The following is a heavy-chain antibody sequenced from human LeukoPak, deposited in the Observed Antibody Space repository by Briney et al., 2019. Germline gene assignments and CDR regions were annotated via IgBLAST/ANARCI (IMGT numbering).Heavy chain of an antibody. J-gene: IGHJ5*02. D-gene: IGHD1-26*01. V-gene: IGHV2-26*01. Sequence: SGPVLVKPTGTLTLTCTVSGFSLSNARMGVSWIRQPPGKALEWLAHIFSNDEKSYSTSLKSRLTISKDTSKSQVVLTMTNTDPVDTATYYCARISIVEAKGPNWFDPWGQGTLVTVSS. CDR2: IFSNDEK. CDR1: GFSLSNARMG. CDR3: ARISIVEAKGPNWFDP.